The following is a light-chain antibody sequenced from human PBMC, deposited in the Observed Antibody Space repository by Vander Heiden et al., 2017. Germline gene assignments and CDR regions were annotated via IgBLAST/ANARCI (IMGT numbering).Light chain of an antibody. Sequence: IVMTQSPDSLAAYLGERAPFNCKSSQSLLSGSNNKNNLTWYQQNPGQPPKLLISWASTRESGVPDRFSASGSGTDFTLTISSLQAEDVAVYFCQQFFSSPLTFGGGTKVEI. V-gene: IGKV4-1*01. CDR2: WAS. CDR3: QQFFSSPLT. J-gene: IGKJ4*01. CDR1: QSLLSGSNNKNN.